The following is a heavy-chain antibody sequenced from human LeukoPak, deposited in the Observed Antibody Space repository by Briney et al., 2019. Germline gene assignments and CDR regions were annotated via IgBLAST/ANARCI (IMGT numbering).Heavy chain of an antibody. Sequence: SETLSLTCGLPGYSMSRRYFWGWIRQPPGNRPEWIAYIFHNGRTYYSPSLKSRVTIALDTSKSQFSLKLASVTAADTAVYYCAADVLRYFDWPYGFHVWGQGTTVTVSS. CDR1: GYSMSRRYF. D-gene: IGHD3-9*01. CDR3: AADVLRYFDWPYGFHV. CDR2: IFHNGRT. J-gene: IGHJ3*01. V-gene: IGHV4-38-2*01.